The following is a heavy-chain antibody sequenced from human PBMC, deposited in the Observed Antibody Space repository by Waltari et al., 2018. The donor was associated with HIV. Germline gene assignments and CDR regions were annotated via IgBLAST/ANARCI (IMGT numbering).Heavy chain of an antibody. CDR1: GGSISSSNW. D-gene: IGHD2-15*01. V-gene: IGHV4-4*02. CDR3: ARVGGYCSGGSCYYYAMDV. J-gene: IGHJ6*02. CDR2: MYHSGST. Sequence: QVQLQESGPRLVKPSGTLSLTCAVSGGSISSSNWWSWVRQPPGKGLEGIGEMYHSGSTNYNPSLNSRVTILVDKAKNQVSLKLNSVTAWDTAVYYCARVGGYCSGGSCYYYAMDVWGQGTTVTVSS.